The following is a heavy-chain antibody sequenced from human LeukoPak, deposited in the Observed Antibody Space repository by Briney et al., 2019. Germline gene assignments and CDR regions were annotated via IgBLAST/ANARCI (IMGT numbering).Heavy chain of an antibody. CDR3: AKGGAYYYDSSAYYRD. D-gene: IGHD3-22*01. V-gene: IGHV3-23*01. CDR1: GFTFSSYA. Sequence: GGSLRLSCAASGFTFSSYAMSWVRQAPGKGLEWVSTISGSGGSTYYADSVKGRFTISRDNSKNTLYLQMNSLRAEDTAVYYCAKGGAYYYDSSAYYRDWGQGTLVTVSS. CDR2: ISGSGGST. J-gene: IGHJ4*02.